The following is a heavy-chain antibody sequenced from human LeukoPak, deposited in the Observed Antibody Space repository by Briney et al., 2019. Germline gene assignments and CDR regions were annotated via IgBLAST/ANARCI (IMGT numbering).Heavy chain of an antibody. J-gene: IGHJ4*02. V-gene: IGHV4-34*01. Sequence: PSETLSLTCAVYGGSFSGYYWSWIRQPPGKGLEWIGEINHSGSTNYNPSLKSRVTISLDTSKNQFSLKLSSVTAADTAVYYCARRITMVRGAKFDYWGQGTLVTVSS. CDR3: ARRITMVRGAKFDY. D-gene: IGHD3-10*01. CDR2: INHSGST. CDR1: GGSFSGYY.